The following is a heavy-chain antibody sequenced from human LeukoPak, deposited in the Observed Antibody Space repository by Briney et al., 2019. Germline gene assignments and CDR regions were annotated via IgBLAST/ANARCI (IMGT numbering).Heavy chain of an antibody. CDR1: GYAFTDYY. V-gene: IGHV1-2*02. D-gene: IGHD3-22*01. CDR3: ARDSYDSSSY. J-gene: IGHJ4*02. CDR2: INPNSGGT. Sequence: ASVKVSCKASGYAFTDYYMHWVRQAPGQGLEWMGWINPNSGGTNYAQKFQGRVTITTDESTSTAYMELSSLRSEDTAVYYCARDSYDSSSYWGQGTLVTVSS.